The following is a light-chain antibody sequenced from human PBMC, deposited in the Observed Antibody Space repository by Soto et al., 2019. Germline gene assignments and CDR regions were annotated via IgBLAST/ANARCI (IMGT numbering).Light chain of an antibody. CDR1: QSISSN. CDR2: GAS. Sequence: EIVMTQSPATLSVSPGERATLSCRASQSISSNLAWYQKKPGQAPSLLIYGASTTATGIPARFSGRGSGTDVTHTINSLQSEDFAVYYCQQYYNWPPKYTFGQGTKLESK. CDR3: QQYYNWPPKYT. J-gene: IGKJ2*01. V-gene: IGKV3-15*01.